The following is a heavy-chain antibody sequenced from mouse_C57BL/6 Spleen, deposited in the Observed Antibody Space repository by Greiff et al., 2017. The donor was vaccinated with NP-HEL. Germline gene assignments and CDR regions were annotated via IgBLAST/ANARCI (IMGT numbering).Heavy chain of an antibody. CDR1: GYTFTSYT. CDR3: AIDYGSRDWYFDV. V-gene: IGHV1-4*01. Sequence: VQLQQSGAELARPGASVKMSCKASGYTFTSYTMHWVKQRPGQGLEWIGYINPSSGYTKYNQKFKDKATLTADKSSSTAYMQLSSLTSEDSAGYYCAIDYGSRDWYFDVGGTGTTVTVAS. CDR2: INPSSGYT. D-gene: IGHD1-1*01. J-gene: IGHJ1*03.